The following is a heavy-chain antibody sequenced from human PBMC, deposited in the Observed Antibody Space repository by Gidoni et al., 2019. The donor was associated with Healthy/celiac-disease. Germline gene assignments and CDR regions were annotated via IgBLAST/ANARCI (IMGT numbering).Heavy chain of an antibody. CDR3: ARAGDYVWGSYRYDY. V-gene: IGHV3-21*01. CDR1: GFTFSSYS. D-gene: IGHD3-16*02. J-gene: IGHJ4*02. CDR2: ISSSSSDI. Sequence: EVQLVESGGGLVKPGGSLRLSCAASGFTFSSYSMNWVRQAPGKGLEWVSSISSSSSDIYYADSVKGRFTISRDNAKNSLYLQMNSLRAEDTAVYYCARAGDYVWGSYRYDYWGQGTLVTVSS.